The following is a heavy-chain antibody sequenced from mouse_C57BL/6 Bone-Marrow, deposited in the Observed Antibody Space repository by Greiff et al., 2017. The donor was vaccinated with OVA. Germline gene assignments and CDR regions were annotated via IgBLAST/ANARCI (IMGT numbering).Heavy chain of an antibody. CDR2: IYPGSGST. CDR1: GYTFTSYW. V-gene: IGHV1-55*01. D-gene: IGHD3-3*01. CDR3: AKGPPSMDY. J-gene: IGHJ4*01. Sequence: QVQLQQPGAELVKPGASVKMSCKASGYTFTSYWITWVKQRPGQGLEWIGDIYPGSGSTNYNEKFKSKATLTVDNSSSTASMQLSSLTAEDSAVYYCAKGPPSMDYWGQGTSVTVSS.